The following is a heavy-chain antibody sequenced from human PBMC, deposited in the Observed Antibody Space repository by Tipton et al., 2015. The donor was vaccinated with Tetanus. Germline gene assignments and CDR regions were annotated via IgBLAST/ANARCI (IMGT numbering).Heavy chain of an antibody. V-gene: IGHV4-34*01. J-gene: IGHJ6*02. CDR2: INHSGST. CDR3: VTVNFPNYSHYGMDV. Sequence: TLSLTCAVYGASFSDYYWSWIRQAPGKGLEWIGEINHSGSTNHNPSLKSRVTLSVDTSKNQFSRKLNSVTAADTAMYYCVTVNFPNYSHYGMDVWGQGTTVTVSS. CDR1: GASFSDYY. D-gene: IGHD1-1*01.